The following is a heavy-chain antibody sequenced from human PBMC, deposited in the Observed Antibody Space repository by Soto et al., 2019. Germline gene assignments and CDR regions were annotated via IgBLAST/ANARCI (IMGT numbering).Heavy chain of an antibody. D-gene: IGHD6-25*01. CDR1: GFTFSSYW. Sequence: PGGSLRLSCAASGFTFSSYWMSWVRQAPGKGLEWVANIKQDGSEKYYVDSVKGRFTISRDNAKNSLYLQMNSLRAEDTAVYYCARGHFGLEPRRFDIWGQGTMVTVSS. CDR3: ARGHFGLEPRRFDI. CDR2: IKQDGSEK. J-gene: IGHJ3*02. V-gene: IGHV3-7*01.